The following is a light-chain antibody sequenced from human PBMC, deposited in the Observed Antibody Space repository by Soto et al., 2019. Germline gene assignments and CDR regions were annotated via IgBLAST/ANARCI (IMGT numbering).Light chain of an antibody. V-gene: IGLV2-14*01. CDR3: GSYTSTDTPFV. J-gene: IGLJ1*01. CDR2: EVN. CDR1: STDVGCYNY. Sequence: QSALAQPSSVSGSPGQSITISCTGTSTDVGCYNYVSWYQHHPGKGPKLIIYEVNNRPSGVSDRFSGSKSGNKASLTISNLEAEDESDYYCGSYTSTDTPFVFGTGTKVTVL.